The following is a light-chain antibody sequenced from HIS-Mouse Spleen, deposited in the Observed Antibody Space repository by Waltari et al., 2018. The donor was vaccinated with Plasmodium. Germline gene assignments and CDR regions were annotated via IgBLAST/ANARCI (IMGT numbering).Light chain of an antibody. CDR3: QQYNNWSFT. V-gene: IGKV3-15*01. Sequence: EIVMTQSPATLSVSPGERATLSCRASQRVSSNLAWYQQNPGQAPRPLIYGASTRATGSPARFSGSGSGTEFTLTISSLQSEDFAVYYCQQYNNWSFTFGPGTKVDIK. CDR1: QRVSSN. CDR2: GAS. J-gene: IGKJ3*01.